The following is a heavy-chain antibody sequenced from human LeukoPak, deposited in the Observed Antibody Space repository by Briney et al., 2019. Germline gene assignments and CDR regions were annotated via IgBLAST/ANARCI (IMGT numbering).Heavy chain of an antibody. CDR3: AKDLVPYPSDY. Sequence: GGSLRLSCAASGFTFSSYAMSWVRQAPGKGLEWVSGISGSGSSTYYADSVKGRFTISRDNSKNTLYLQMNSLRAEDTAVYYCAKDLVPYPSDYWGQETLVTVSS. D-gene: IGHD2-8*02. CDR2: ISGSGSST. J-gene: IGHJ4*02. V-gene: IGHV3-23*01. CDR1: GFTFSSYA.